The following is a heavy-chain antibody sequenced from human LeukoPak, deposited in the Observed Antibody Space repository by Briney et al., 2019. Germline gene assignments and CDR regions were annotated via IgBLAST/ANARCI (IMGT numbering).Heavy chain of an antibody. V-gene: IGHV1-18*01. CDR3: ARYYYDSSGYGY. J-gene: IGHJ4*02. Sequence: GASVKVSCKASVYTFTSYGISWVRQAPGQGLEWMGWISAYNGNTHYAQKVQGRDTMTTDTSTSTAYMELTSLTSDDTAVYYCARYYYDSSGYGYWGQGTLVTVSS. CDR1: VYTFTSYG. D-gene: IGHD3-22*01. CDR2: ISAYNGNT.